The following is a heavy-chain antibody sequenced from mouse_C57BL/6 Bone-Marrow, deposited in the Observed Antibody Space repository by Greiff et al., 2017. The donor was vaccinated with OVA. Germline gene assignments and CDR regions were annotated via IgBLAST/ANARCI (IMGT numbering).Heavy chain of an antibody. V-gene: IGHV10-1*01. Sequence: EVKLVESGGGLVQPKGSLKLSCAASGFSFNTYAMNWVRQTPGKGLEWVARIRSKSNNYATYYADSVKDRFTISRDDSESMLYLQMNSLKTEDTAMYYCVRQGDAMDYWGQGTSVTVSS. CDR1: GFSFNTYA. CDR2: IRSKSNNYAT. J-gene: IGHJ4*01. CDR3: VRQGDAMDY.